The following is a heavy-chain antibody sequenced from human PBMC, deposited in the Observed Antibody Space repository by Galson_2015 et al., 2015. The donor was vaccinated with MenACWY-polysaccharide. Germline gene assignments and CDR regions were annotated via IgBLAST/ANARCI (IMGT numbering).Heavy chain of an antibody. Sequence: SLRLSCAASGFTFNSYAMSWVRQAPGKGLEWVSAISGSGGSTYYADSVKGRFTISRDNSKNTLYLQMSSLRAADTAVYYCARAQLNHPGSSTSYNIGNYFDYWGQGTLVTVSS. V-gene: IGHV3-23*01. D-gene: IGHD2-2*01. CDR1: GFTFNSYA. CDR2: ISGSGGST. J-gene: IGHJ4*02. CDR3: ARAQLNHPGSSTSYNIGNYFDY.